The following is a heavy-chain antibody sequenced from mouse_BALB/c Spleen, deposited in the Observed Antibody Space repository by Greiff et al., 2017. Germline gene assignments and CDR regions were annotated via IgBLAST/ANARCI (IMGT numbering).Heavy chain of an antibody. CDR3: ARYPSRYWYFEV. Sequence: EVQVVESGPSLVKPSQTLSLTCSVTGDSITSGYWNWIRKFPGNKLEYMGYISYSGSTYYNPSLKSRISITRDTSKNQYYLQLNSVTTEDTATYYCARYPSRYWYFEVWGAGTTVTVSS. CDR1: GDSITSGY. CDR2: ISYSGST. J-gene: IGHJ1*01. V-gene: IGHV3-8*02.